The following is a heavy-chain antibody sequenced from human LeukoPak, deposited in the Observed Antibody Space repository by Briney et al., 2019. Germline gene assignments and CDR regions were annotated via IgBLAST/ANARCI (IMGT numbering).Heavy chain of an antibody. J-gene: IGHJ4*02. V-gene: IGHV4-59*01. CDR1: GGSISSYY. CDR3: ARVGYSSGWYVDY. D-gene: IGHD6-19*01. Sequence: SETLSLTCTVSGGSISSYYWSWIRQPPGKGLEWIGYMHYSGSTNYNPSLKSRVTISVDTSKNQFSLKLSSVTAADTAVYYCARVGYSSGWYVDYWGQGTLVTVSS. CDR2: MHYSGST.